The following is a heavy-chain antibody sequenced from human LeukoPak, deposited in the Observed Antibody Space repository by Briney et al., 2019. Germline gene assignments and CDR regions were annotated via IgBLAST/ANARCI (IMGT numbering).Heavy chain of an antibody. J-gene: IGHJ4*02. Sequence: PSETLSLTCTVSGGSISSSSYFWVWIRQPPGKGLEWVGSISYSGSTHYNPSLKSRVTISVDTSKNHFSLKLSAVTAADTAVYYCARLDAAGYLDYWGQGTLVTVSS. CDR1: GGSISSSSYF. D-gene: IGHD6-13*01. CDR2: ISYSGST. V-gene: IGHV4-39*02. CDR3: ARLDAAGYLDY.